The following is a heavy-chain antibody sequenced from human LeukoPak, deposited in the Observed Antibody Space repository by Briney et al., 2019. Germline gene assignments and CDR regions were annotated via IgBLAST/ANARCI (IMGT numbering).Heavy chain of an antibody. Sequence: KPGGSLRLSCAVSGFTFSDHYMTWIRRAPGKGLEYISYLSNRGSDIFYADSVKGRFSISRDNAKNSLYLQMNSLRVEDTAMYYCARGHWGLDYWGQGTLVTVSS. V-gene: IGHV3-11*01. D-gene: IGHD7-27*01. CDR2: LSNRGSDI. CDR1: GFTFSDHY. J-gene: IGHJ4*02. CDR3: ARGHWGLDY.